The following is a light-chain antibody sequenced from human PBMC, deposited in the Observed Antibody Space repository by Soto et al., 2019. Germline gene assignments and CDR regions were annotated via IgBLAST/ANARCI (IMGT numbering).Light chain of an antibody. CDR1: QSVSSSY. CDR2: GAS. V-gene: IGKV3-20*01. CDR3: QQYGSSRWT. Sequence: EIVLTQSPGTLSLSPGERATLSCRASQSVSSSYLAWYQQNRGQAHRLLIYGASSRATGIPDRFGGSGSGTDFTLTISRLEPEDFAVYYCQQYGSSRWTFGQGTKVEIK. J-gene: IGKJ1*01.